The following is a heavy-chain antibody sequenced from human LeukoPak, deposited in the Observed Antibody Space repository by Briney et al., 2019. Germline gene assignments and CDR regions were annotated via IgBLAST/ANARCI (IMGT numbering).Heavy chain of an antibody. V-gene: IGHV4-34*01. CDR2: INHSGST. Sequence: PSETLSLTCAVYGGSFSGYYWSWIRQPPGKGLEWIGEINHSGSTNYNPSLKSRATISVDTSKNQFSLKLSSVTAADTAVYYCARLIGTRPPFDYWGQGTLVTVSS. J-gene: IGHJ4*02. CDR3: ARLIGTRPPFDY. CDR1: GGSFSGYY.